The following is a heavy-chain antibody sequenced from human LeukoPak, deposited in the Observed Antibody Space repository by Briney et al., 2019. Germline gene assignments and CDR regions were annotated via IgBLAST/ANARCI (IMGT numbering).Heavy chain of an antibody. D-gene: IGHD2-2*01. V-gene: IGHV4-61*02. CDR1: GGSISSGSYY. Sequence: KPSETLPLTCTVSGGSISSGSYYWSWIRQPAGKGLEWIGRICISGSTNYNPSLKSRVTISVDTSKNQFSLKLSSVTAAGTAVYYCARVDRTGYCSSTSCYGAPDAFDIWGQGTMVTVSS. CDR2: ICISGST. J-gene: IGHJ3*02. CDR3: ARVDRTGYCSSTSCYGAPDAFDI.